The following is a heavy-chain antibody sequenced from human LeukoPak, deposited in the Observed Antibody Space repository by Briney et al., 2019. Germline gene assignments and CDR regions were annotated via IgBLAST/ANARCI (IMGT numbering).Heavy chain of an antibody. D-gene: IGHD6-13*01. Sequence: GGPRRLSCEPSGFPLVRYWIPGVGQPPGKGLVWVSRINTVGTSTRYADSGKGRFTISRDNAKNTLYLQMNSLTAEDTAVYYCATLGSGVTATGTSNKFDPWGRGTLVTVSS. CDR2: INTVGTST. CDR1: GFPLVRYW. CDR3: ATLGSGVTATGTSNKFDP. J-gene: IGHJ5*02. V-gene: IGHV3-74*01.